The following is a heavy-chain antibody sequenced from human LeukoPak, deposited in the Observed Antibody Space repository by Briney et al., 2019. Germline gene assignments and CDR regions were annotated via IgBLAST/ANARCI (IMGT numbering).Heavy chain of an antibody. D-gene: IGHD6-19*01. V-gene: IGHV3-48*03. J-gene: IGHJ4*02. CDR1: GFTFSSYE. CDR2: ISSSGSTI. Sequence: PGGSLRLSCAASGFTFSSYEMNSVSQALGKGLEWVSYISSSGSTIYYADSVKGRFTISRDNAKNSLYLQMNSLRAEDTAVCYCASMTGYSSGWPDYWGQGTLVTVSS. CDR3: ASMTGYSSGWPDY.